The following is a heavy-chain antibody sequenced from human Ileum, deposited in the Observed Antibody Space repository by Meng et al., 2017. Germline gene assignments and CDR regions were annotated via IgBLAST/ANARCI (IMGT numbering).Heavy chain of an antibody. CDR1: GFTFDDYG. CDR3: AREERIAAAGTVVWYFDL. CDR2: INWNGGST. V-gene: IGHV3-20*04. D-gene: IGHD6-13*01. Sequence: GESLKISCAASGFTFDDYGMSWVRQAPGKGLEWVSGINWNGGSTGYADSVKGRFTISRDNAKNSLYLQMNSLRAEDTALYYCAREERIAAAGTVVWYFDLWGRGTLVTVSS. J-gene: IGHJ2*01.